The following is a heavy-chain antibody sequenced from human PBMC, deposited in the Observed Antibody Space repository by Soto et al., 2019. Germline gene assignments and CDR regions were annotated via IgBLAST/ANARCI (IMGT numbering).Heavy chain of an antibody. V-gene: IGHV1-69*13. Sequence: SVKVSCKASGGTFSSSGISWVRQAPGQGLEYMGGIITIFGPANYAQMFQGRVTITADESTSTAYMELNSLRSDDTAVYYCATSHCSGGTCFPRRNYFDYWGQGTLVTVSS. CDR1: GGTFSSSG. D-gene: IGHD2-15*01. J-gene: IGHJ4*02. CDR3: ATSHCSGGTCFPRRNYFDY. CDR2: IITIFGPA.